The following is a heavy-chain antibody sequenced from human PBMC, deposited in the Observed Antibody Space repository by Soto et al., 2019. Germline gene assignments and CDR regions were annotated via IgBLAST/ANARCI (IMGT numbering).Heavy chain of an antibody. CDR1: GYSFTSHW. CDR3: ARQAEWNDDFLTYGMDV. CDR2: IDPSDSYT. J-gene: IGHJ6*02. V-gene: IGHV5-10-1*01. D-gene: IGHD1-1*01. Sequence: PGESLKISCKGSGYSFTSHWISWVRQMPGKGLEWMGRIDPSDSYTNYSPSFQGHVTISADKSSSTANLQWSRLKASDTAMYYCARQAEWNDDFLTYGMDVWGQGTTVTVSS.